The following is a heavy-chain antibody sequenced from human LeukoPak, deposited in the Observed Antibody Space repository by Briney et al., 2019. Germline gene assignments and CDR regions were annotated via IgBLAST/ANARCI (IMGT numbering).Heavy chain of an antibody. Sequence: ASVRVSCKASGYTFTRYGISWVRQAPGQGLQWLGWISASNGNTNYAQKFRDRVTMSTDTSTGTAYLDVRSLTSDDTAVYYCARDHSNWNYAPDFWGQGTLVTVSS. D-gene: IGHD1-7*01. CDR2: ISASNGNT. V-gene: IGHV1-18*01. CDR3: ARDHSNWNYAPDF. J-gene: IGHJ4*02. CDR1: GYTFTRYG.